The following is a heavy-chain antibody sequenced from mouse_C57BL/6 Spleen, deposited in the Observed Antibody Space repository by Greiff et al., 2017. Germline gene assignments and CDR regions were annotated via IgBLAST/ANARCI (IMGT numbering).Heavy chain of an antibody. CDR2: ISYDGSN. CDR3: AREGYDYDVYYFDY. V-gene: IGHV3-6*01. Sequence: EVKLMESGPGLVKPSQSLSLTCSVTGYSITSGYYWNWIRQFPGNKLEWMGYISYDGSNNYNPSLKNRISITRDTSKNQFFLKLNSVTTEDTATYYCAREGYDYDVYYFDYWGQGTTLTVSS. CDR1: GYSITSGYY. D-gene: IGHD2-4*01. J-gene: IGHJ2*01.